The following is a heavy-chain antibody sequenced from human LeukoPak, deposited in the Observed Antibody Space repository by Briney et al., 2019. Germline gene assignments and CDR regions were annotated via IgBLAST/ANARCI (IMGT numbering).Heavy chain of an antibody. Sequence: GESLRLSCAASGFTFSRYWMSWVRQAPGKGLEWVANIKQDGSEKYYVDSVKGRFTISRDNAKNLFYLHMSSLRAEDTAVYYCARDRFEAYGDTELGYWGQGTLVTVSS. CDR2: IKQDGSEK. CDR1: GFTFSRYW. CDR3: ARDRFEAYGDTELGY. D-gene: IGHD4-17*01. J-gene: IGHJ4*02. V-gene: IGHV3-7*01.